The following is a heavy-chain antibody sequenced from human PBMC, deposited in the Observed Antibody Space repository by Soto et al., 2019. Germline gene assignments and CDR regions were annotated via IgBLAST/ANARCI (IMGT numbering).Heavy chain of an antibody. CDR2: INTDGSST. Sequence: VGSLRLSCAVSGFSFSSNWMHWVRQAPGKGLVWVSRINTDGSSTSYPDSVKGRFTISRDNAKNTLYLQMNSLRAEDTAVYYCASGSTSQSGFIDNWGQGTLVTVSS. V-gene: IGHV3-74*01. CDR3: ASGSTSQSGFIDN. CDR1: GFSFSSNW. D-gene: IGHD2-2*01. J-gene: IGHJ4*02.